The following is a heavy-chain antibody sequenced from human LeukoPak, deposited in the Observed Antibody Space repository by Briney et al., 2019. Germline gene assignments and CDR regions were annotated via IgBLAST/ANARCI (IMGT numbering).Heavy chain of an antibody. CDR1: GVTFRHYG. J-gene: IGHJ4*02. V-gene: IGHV3-33*06. CDR3: AKDAERGFDYSNSLNY. D-gene: IGHD4-11*01. CDR2: IWSDASNT. Sequence: GGFLRLSWETAGVTFRHYGMHLVRQAPGAGLEGGAVIWSDASNTYYADSVKGRFTISRDNSRNTLYLQMSSLRAEDTAVYYCAKDAERGFDYSNSLNYWGQGTLVTVSS.